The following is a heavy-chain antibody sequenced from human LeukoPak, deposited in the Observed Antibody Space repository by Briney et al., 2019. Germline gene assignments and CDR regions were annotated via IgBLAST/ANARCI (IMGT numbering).Heavy chain of an antibody. CDR2: ISGSGGST. CDR3: AKPSRAGTIDC. J-gene: IGHJ4*02. D-gene: IGHD6-19*01. V-gene: IGHV3-23*01. CDR1: GFTFSSYA. Sequence: PGGSLRLSCAASGFTFSSYAMSCVRHAPGEGLEWVSAISGSGGSTYYADSVKGRFTISRDNSKNTLYLQMSSLRAEDTAVYYCAKPSRAGTIDCWGQGTLVTVSS.